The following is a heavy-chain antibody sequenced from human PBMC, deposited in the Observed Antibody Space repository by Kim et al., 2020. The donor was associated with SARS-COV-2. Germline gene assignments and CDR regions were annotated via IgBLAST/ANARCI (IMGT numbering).Heavy chain of an antibody. CDR2: VIPIFSAS. V-gene: IGHV1-69*13. Sequence: SVKVSCKASGPSFSSHGVSWVRQAPGQGVEWMGGVIPIFSASHYAQKFQGRLTITADESTSTVYMELNSLTSEDTATYYCARAQGSTWGFDFWGQGTLVTGSS. J-gene: IGHJ4*02. CDR1: GPSFSSHG. CDR3: ARAQGSTWGFDF. D-gene: IGHD2-2*01.